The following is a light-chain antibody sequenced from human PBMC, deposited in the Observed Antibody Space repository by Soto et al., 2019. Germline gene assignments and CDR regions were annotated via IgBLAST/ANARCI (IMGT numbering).Light chain of an antibody. CDR1: QSVNTN. J-gene: IGKJ1*01. CDR3: QQYNNWWT. V-gene: IGKV3-15*01. Sequence: EVVMTQSPATLSVSPGEGATLSCRASQSVNTNLAWYQQKPGQTPRLLIYGASTRATGIPARFSGSGSGTEFTLTISSLQSEDFAVYYCQQYNNWWTFGQGTKVEIK. CDR2: GAS.